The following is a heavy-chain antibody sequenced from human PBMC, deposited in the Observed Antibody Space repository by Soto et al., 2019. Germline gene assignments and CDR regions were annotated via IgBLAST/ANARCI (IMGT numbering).Heavy chain of an antibody. J-gene: IGHJ6*02. CDR2: INAGNGNT. V-gene: IGHV1-3*01. D-gene: IGHD2-2*01. CDR1: GYTFTSYA. CDR3: ARYSGYCSSTSCPAYYGMDV. Sequence: ASVKVSFKASGYTFTSYAMHWVRQAAGQRLEGMGWINAGNGNTKYSQKFQGKVTITRDTSASTAYMELSSLKSEDTAVYYCARYSGYCSSTSCPAYYGMDVWGQGTTVTVSS.